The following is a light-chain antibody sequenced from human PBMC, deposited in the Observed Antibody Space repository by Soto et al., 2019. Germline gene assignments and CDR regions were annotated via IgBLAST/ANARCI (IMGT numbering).Light chain of an antibody. J-gene: IGKJ2*01. CDR2: DAF. Sequence: EIWLTHSPGTLSLSPGERATLSCRASKSVRPFAWYQQKTCQAPRVLMSDAFTRASGTPARFSGSGSGTDFTLPISSLEPEDFAVYYLQQHGDRPLYTCGQGTILDI. V-gene: IGKV3-11*01. CDR3: QQHGDRPLYT. CDR1: KSVRP.